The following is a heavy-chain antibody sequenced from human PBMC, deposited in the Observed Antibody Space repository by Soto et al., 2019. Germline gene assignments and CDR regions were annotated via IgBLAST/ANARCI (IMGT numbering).Heavy chain of an antibody. J-gene: IGHJ6*02. CDR2: INAGNGNT. Sequence: QVQLVQSGAEEKKPGASVKVSCKASGYTFTSYAMHWVRQAPGQRLEWMGWINAGNGNTKYSQKFQGRVTITRDTSASTAYMELASLRSEDTAVYYCARDPSYNGMDVWGQGTTVTVSS. CDR3: ARDPSYNGMDV. V-gene: IGHV1-3*05. CDR1: GYTFTSYA.